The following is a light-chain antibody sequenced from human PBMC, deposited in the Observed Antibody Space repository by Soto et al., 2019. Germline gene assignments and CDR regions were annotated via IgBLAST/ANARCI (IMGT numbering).Light chain of an antibody. V-gene: IGLV4-69*01. CDR1: SGHSNYA. CDR2: INSDGRH. J-gene: IGLJ1*01. Sequence: QPVLTQSPSASASLGASVKLTCTLSSGHSNYAVAWLQQQPEKGPRYLMKINSDGRHSKGDGIPDRFSGSSSGADRYLTISSLQSEDEADYYCQTWEIGIHVFGTGTKLTVL. CDR3: QTWEIGIHV.